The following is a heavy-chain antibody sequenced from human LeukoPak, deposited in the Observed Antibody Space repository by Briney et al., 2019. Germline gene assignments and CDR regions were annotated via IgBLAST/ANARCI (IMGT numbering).Heavy chain of an antibody. Sequence: PSETLSLTCAVYGGSFSGYYWSWIRQPPGKGLEWIGEINHSGSTNYNPSLKSRVTISVDTSKNQFSLKLSSVTAADTAVYYCARVPGRIAVAGDWFDPWGQGTLVTVSS. J-gene: IGHJ5*02. D-gene: IGHD6-19*01. V-gene: IGHV4-34*01. CDR2: INHSGST. CDR3: ARVPGRIAVAGDWFDP. CDR1: GGSFSGYY.